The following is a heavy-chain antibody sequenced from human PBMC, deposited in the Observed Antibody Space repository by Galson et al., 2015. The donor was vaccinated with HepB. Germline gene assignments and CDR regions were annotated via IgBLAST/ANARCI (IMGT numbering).Heavy chain of an antibody. CDR3: ARWVVVPARRLYYYYGMDV. D-gene: IGHD2-2*01. Sequence: SETLSLTCAVYGGSFSGYYWSWIRQPPGKGLEWIGEINHSGSTNYNPSLKSRVTISVDTSKNQFSLKLSSVTAADTAVYYCARWVVVPARRLYYYYGMDVWGQGTTVTVSS. V-gene: IGHV4-34*01. J-gene: IGHJ6*02. CDR2: INHSGST. CDR1: GGSFSGYY.